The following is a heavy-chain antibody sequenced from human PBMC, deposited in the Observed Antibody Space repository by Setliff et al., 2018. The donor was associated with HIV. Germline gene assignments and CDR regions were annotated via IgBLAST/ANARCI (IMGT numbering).Heavy chain of an antibody. CDR1: GYSFPTYW. CDR2: IYPDESDS. V-gene: IGHV5-51*01. CDR3: ARRGFRDSDAFDI. D-gene: IGHD3-10*01. Sequence: GESLKISCKGSGYSFPTYWIAWVRQMPGKGLEWMGVIYPDESDSRYSPSFRGQVTISADKSISTAYLQWSSLKASDTAMYYCARRGFRDSDAFDIWGQGTMVTVSS. J-gene: IGHJ3*02.